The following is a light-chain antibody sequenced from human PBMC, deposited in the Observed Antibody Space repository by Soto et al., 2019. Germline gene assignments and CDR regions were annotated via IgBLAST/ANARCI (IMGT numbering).Light chain of an antibody. V-gene: IGKV3-15*01. CDR3: QQYNSWPPIT. J-gene: IGKJ5*01. Sequence: EIVRTQSPGTLSVSPGEGATLFCRPSQSVRTKLAWYQQRAGQAPRRLMYGASTRATGIPDRFSGSGSGTEFTLPISSLQSEDFAVYYCQQYNSWPPITFGQGTRLEMK. CDR2: GAS. CDR1: QSVRTK.